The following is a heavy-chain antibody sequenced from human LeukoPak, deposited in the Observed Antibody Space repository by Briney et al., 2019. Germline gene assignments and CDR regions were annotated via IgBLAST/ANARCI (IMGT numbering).Heavy chain of an antibody. CDR2: INTDGSTI. V-gene: IGHV3-74*01. D-gene: IGHD2-2*01. Sequence: GGSLRLSCAASGFTFSSYWMHWVRQAPGKGLVWVSRINTDGSTITYADSVKGRFTISRDNAKNTLYLQMTSLRAEATAVYFCARERKSSTSMDYWGQGTLVTVSS. J-gene: IGHJ4*02. CDR3: ARERKSSTSMDY. CDR1: GFTFSSYW.